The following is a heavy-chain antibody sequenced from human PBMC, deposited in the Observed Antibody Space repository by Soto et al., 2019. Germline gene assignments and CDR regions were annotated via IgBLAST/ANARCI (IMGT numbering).Heavy chain of an antibody. J-gene: IGHJ5*02. D-gene: IGHD3-22*01. V-gene: IGHV2-5*02. CDR1: GFSLSTSGGG. CDR2: IYWDDDK. Sequence: SGPTLVNPTQTLTLTCTFSGFSLSTSGGGVGWIRQPPGKALEWLSLIYWDDDKRYSPSLKSRLTITKDTSKNQVVLTMTNMDPVDTATYYCAHLISSYDSSDYTTNWFDPWGQGTLVTVSS. CDR3: AHLISSYDSSDYTTNWFDP.